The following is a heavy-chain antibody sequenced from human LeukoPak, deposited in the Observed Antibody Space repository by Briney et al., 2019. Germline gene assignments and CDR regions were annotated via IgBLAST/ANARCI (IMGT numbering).Heavy chain of an antibody. CDR3: ARALSYCSSTSCYNNWFDP. V-gene: IGHV4-38-2*02. CDR2: VYHSGST. D-gene: IGHD2-2*02. Sequence: SETLSLTCTVSGYSISSGYYWGWIRQPPGKGLEWIGSVYHSGSTYYNPSLKSRVTISVDTSKNQFSLKLSSVTAADTAVYYCARALSYCSSTSCYNNWFDPWGQGTLVTVSS. J-gene: IGHJ5*02. CDR1: GYSISSGYY.